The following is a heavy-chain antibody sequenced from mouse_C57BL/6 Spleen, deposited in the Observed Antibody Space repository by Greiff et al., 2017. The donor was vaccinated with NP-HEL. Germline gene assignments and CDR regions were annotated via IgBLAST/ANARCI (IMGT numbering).Heavy chain of an antibody. V-gene: IGHV1-9*01. J-gene: IGHJ4*01. CDR3: AREDYYGYGRRYYYAMDY. D-gene: IGHD2-2*01. Sequence: QVQLKESGAELMKPGASVKLSCKATGYTFTGYWIEWVKQRPGHGLEWIGEILPGSGSTNYNEKFKGKATFTADTSSNTAYMQLSSLTTEDSAIYYCAREDYYGYGRRYYYAMDYWGQGTSVTVSS. CDR1: GYTFTGYW. CDR2: ILPGSGST.